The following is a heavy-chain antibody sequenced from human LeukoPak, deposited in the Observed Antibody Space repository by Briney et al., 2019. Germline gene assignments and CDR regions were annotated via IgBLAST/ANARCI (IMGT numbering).Heavy chain of an antibody. CDR1: GGSISSSNW. V-gene: IGHV4-4*02. D-gene: IGHD6-13*01. CDR3: ARYLAAANWFDP. Sequence: SGTLSLTCAVSGGSISSSNWWSWVRPPPGKGLEWIGEIYHSGSTNYNPSLKSRVTISVDKSKNQFSLELSSVTAADTAVYYCARYLAAANWFDPWGQGTLVTVSS. CDR2: IYHSGST. J-gene: IGHJ5*02.